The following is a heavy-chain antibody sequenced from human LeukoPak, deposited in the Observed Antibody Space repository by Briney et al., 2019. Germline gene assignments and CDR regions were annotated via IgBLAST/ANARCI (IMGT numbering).Heavy chain of an antibody. J-gene: IGHJ4*02. CDR3: ARGGAVGYYYDSSGYLD. V-gene: IGHV1-2*02. Sequence: ASVKVSCKASGYTFTGYYMHWVRQAPGQGLEWMGWINPNSGGTNYAQKFQGRVTMTRDTSISTAYMELGRLRSDDTAVYYCARGGAVGYYYDSSGYLDWGQGTLVTVSS. CDR2: INPNSGGT. CDR1: GYTFTGYY. D-gene: IGHD3-22*01.